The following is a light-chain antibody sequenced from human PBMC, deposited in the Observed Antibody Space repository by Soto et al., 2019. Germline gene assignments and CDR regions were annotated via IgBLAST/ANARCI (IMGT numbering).Light chain of an antibody. CDR1: QGINKY. Sequence: DIQMTQSPSSLSAFVVDRVTITCRASQGINKYLAWSQHKPGKVPKLLIYRSSTLQSGVTSRFSGSGSGTDFILTHSSLRPEDVATYYCQKEISAPWTFGQGTQVEVK. V-gene: IGKV1-27*01. CDR2: RSS. J-gene: IGKJ1*01. CDR3: QKEISAPWT.